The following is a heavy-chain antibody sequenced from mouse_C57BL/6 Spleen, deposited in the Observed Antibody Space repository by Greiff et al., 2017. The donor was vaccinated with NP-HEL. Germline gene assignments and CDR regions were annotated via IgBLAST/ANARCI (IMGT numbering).Heavy chain of an antibody. J-gene: IGHJ2*01. CDR1: GFNIKDDY. D-gene: IGHD1-1*01. Sequence: VQLQQSGAELVRPGASVKLSCTASGFNIKDDYMHWVKQRPEQGLEWIGWIDPENGDTEYASKFQGKATITADTSSNTAYLQLSSLTSEDTAVYYCTTGITTVVAIDYWGKGTTLTVSS. CDR3: TTGITTVVAIDY. V-gene: IGHV14-4*01. CDR2: IDPENGDT.